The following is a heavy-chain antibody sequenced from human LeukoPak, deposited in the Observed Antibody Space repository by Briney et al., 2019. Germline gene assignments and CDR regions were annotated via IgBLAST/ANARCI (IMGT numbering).Heavy chain of an antibody. CDR1: GFTFSNCA. CDR3: ARDLGGGVLDP. J-gene: IGHJ5*02. Sequence: GGSLRLSCAASGFTFSNCAMSRVRRAPGKGLEWVAVIWYDGSNKYYADSVKGRFTISRDNSKNTLYLQMNSLRAEDTAVYYCARDLGGGVLDPWGQGTLVTVSS. D-gene: IGHD1-26*01. CDR2: IWYDGSNK. V-gene: IGHV3-33*08.